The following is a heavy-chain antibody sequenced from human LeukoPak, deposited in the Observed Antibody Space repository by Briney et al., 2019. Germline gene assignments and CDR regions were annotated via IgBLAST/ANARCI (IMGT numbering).Heavy chain of an antibody. J-gene: IGHJ6*03. Sequence: VASVKVSCKASGGTYNNYAITWVRQAPGQGFEWVGGILPVFGTSNYAQRFQGRVTITADESTGTTYMELSSLRSEDTAVYYCARDHRGFYYGSGNYYYLDVWGKGTTVTVSS. CDR3: ARDHRGFYYGSGNYYYLDV. CDR1: GGTYNNYA. D-gene: IGHD3-10*01. CDR2: ILPVFGTS. V-gene: IGHV1-69*13.